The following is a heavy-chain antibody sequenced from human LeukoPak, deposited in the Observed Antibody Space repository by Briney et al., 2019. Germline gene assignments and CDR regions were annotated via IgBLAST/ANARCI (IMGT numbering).Heavy chain of an antibody. CDR2: IKEDGSET. CDR1: GFTLSRYW. Sequence: GGSLGLSCAASGFTLSRYWMSWVRQAPGKGLEWVANIKEDGSETYYADSVKGRFTISRDNAKSSLFLQMNSLRAKDTAVYYCARDDEFTLGTDSWGQGTLVTVSS. V-gene: IGHV3-7*01. J-gene: IGHJ4*02. D-gene: IGHD3-16*01. CDR3: ARDDEFTLGTDS.